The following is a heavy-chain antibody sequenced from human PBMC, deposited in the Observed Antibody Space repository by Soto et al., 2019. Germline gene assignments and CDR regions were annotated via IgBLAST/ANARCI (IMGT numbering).Heavy chain of an antibody. CDR2: INHSGST. D-gene: IGHD6-19*01. CDR1: GGSFSGYY. Sequence: PSETLSLTCAVYGGSFSGYYWSWIRQPPGKGLEWIGEINHSGSTNYNPSLKSRVTISRDDSKNTAYLQMNSLKTEDTAVYYCQMGPVAGFSTSHWGQGTLVTVSS. CDR3: QMGPVAGFSTSH. V-gene: IGHV4-34*03. J-gene: IGHJ4*02.